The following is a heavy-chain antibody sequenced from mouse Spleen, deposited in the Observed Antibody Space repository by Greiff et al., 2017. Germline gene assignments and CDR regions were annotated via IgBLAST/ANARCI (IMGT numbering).Heavy chain of an antibody. Sequence: EVHLVESGEGLVKPGGSLKLSCAASGFTFSSYAMSWVRQTPEKRLEWVAYISSGGDYIYYADTVKGRFTISRDNARNTLYLQMSSLKSEDTAMYYCTREGIYYGNVYFDYWGQGTTLTVSS. V-gene: IGHV5-9-1*02. CDR2: ISSGGDYI. D-gene: IGHD2-1*01. CDR1: GFTFSSYA. CDR3: TREGIYYGNVYFDY. J-gene: IGHJ2*01.